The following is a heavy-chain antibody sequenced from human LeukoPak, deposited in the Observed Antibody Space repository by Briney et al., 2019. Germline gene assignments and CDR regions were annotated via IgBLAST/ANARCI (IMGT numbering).Heavy chain of an antibody. CDR3: ARDYGEREMATIMDYFDY. J-gene: IGHJ4*02. D-gene: IGHD5-24*01. V-gene: IGHV3-48*04. Sequence: QTGGSLRLSCAASGFTFSSDSMNWVRQAPGKGLEWISYISSRSSIIYYADSVKGRFTISRDNAKNSLYLQMNSLRAEDTAVYYCARDYGEREMATIMDYFDYWGQGTLVTVSS. CDR1: GFTFSSDS. CDR2: ISSRSSII.